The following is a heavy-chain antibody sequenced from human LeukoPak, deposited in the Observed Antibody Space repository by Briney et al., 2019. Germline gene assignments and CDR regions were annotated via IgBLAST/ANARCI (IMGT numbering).Heavy chain of an antibody. D-gene: IGHD2-15*01. CDR3: ARDSGVCSGGSCYDYYYYGMDV. CDR2: IYYSGST. Sequence: SETLSLTCTVSGGSISSGGYYWSWIRQHPGKRLEWIGYIYYSGSTYYNPSLKSRVTISVDTSKNQFSLKLSSVTAADTAVYYCARDSGVCSGGSCYDYYYYGMDVWGQGTTVTVSS. J-gene: IGHJ6*02. V-gene: IGHV4-31*03. CDR1: GGSISSGGYY.